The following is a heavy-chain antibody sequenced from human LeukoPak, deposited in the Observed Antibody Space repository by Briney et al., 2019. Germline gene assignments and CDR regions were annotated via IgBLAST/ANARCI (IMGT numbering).Heavy chain of an antibody. V-gene: IGHV3-74*01. CDR3: AKNVVAVAGTTLYYYYYYMDV. CDR2: INSDGSST. CDR1: GFTFSSYW. D-gene: IGHD6-19*01. J-gene: IGHJ6*03. Sequence: GGSLRLSCAASGFTFSSYWMHWVRQAPGKGLVWVSRINSDGSSTSYADSVKGRFTISRDNSKNTLYLQMNSLRAEDTAVYYCAKNVVAVAGTTLYYYYYYMDVWGKGTTVTVSS.